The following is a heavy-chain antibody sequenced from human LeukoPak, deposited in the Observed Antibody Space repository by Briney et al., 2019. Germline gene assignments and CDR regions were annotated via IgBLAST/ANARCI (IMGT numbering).Heavy chain of an antibody. J-gene: IGHJ3*01. Sequence: GGSLRLSCAASGFSFGDFAMSWFRQAPGKGLEWGGFIRSKAYGGTTEYAASVKGRFTISRDDSKSIAYLQMSSLKTEDTAVYYCARDRLNRNDDLDAFDFWGQGTTVTVSS. CDR3: ARDRLNRNDDLDAFDF. CDR1: GFSFGDFA. D-gene: IGHD1-20*01. V-gene: IGHV3-49*03. CDR2: IRSKAYGGTT.